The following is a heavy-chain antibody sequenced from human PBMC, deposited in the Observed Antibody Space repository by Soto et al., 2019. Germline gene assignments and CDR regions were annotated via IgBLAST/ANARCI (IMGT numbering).Heavy chain of an antibody. CDR1: GASVNGGDW. J-gene: IGHJ4*02. CDR2: IYHTGST. CDR3: ARTLFYRVDDG. Sequence: QVQLQESGPGLVKPSGTLSLTCAVSGASVNGGDWWSWVRQPPGKGLAWIGEIYHTGSTHYNPALASRVTMSVDKSKNQFSLQLTTVTAADTAVYFCARTLFYRVDDGWGQGTLVTVSS. V-gene: IGHV4-4*02.